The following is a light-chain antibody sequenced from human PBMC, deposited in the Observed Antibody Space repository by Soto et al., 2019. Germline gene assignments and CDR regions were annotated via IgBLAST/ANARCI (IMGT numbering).Light chain of an antibody. J-gene: IGLJ2*01. V-gene: IGLV2-14*01. CDR1: SSDVGGYNY. CDR3: SSYTSSSTLV. Sequence: QSALTQPASVSGSPGQSITISCTGTSSDVGGYNYVSWYQQHPGKAPKLMTFEVSNRPSGVSIRFSGSKSGNTASLTISGLQAEDEADYYCSSYTSSSTLVFGGGTKVTV. CDR2: EVS.